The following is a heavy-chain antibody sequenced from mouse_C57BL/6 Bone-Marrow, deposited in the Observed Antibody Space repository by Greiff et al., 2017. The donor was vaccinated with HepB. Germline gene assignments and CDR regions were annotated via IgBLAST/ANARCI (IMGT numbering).Heavy chain of an antibody. V-gene: IGHV7-1*01. CDR2: SRNKANDYTT. J-gene: IGHJ1*03. CDR3: ARDDVYWYFDV. Sequence: EVKLMESGGGLVQSGRSLRLSCATSGFTFSDFYMEWVRQAPGKGLEWIAASRNKANDYTTEYSASVKGRFIVSRDTSQSILYLQMNALRAEDTAIYYCARDDVYWYFDVWGTGTTVTVSS. CDR1: GFTFSDFY.